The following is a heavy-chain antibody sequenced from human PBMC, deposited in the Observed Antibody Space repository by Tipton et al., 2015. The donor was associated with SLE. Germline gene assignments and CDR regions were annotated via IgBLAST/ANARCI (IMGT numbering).Heavy chain of an antibody. CDR2: ISSSSSTI. CDR3: ARGEHSSRVGRELLDY. J-gene: IGHJ4*02. CDR1: GFTFSSYS. V-gene: IGHV3-48*01. Sequence: SLRLSCAASGFTFSSYSMNWVRQAPGKGLEWVSYISSSSSTIYYADSVKGRFTISRDNAKNSLYLQMNSLRAEDTAVYYCARGEHSSRVGRELLDYWGQGTLVTVSS. D-gene: IGHD1-26*01.